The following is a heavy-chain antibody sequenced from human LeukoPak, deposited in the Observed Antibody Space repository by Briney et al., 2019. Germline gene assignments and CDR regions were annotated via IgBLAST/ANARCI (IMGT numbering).Heavy chain of an antibody. CDR1: GYTFTSYY. CDR3: ARETAPEWLLSLDYYYGMDV. CDR2: INPSGGST. V-gene: IGHV1-46*01. D-gene: IGHD3-3*01. J-gene: IGHJ6*02. Sequence: ASVKVSCTASGYTFTSYYMHWVRQAPGQGLEWMGIINPSGGSTSYAQKFQGRVTMTRDTSTSTVYMELSSLRSEDTAVYYCARETAPEWLLSLDYYYGMDVWGQGTTVTVSS.